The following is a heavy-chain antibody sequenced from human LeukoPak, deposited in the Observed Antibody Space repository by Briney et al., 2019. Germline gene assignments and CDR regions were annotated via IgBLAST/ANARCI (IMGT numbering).Heavy chain of an antibody. Sequence: GGSLRLSCAASGFTFSSYSMNWVRQAPGKGLEWVSSISSSSSYIYYADSVKGLFTISRDNAKNSLYLQMNSLRAEDTAVYYCARDPVIHSSSSSIFDYWGQGTLVTVSS. CDR2: ISSSSSYI. V-gene: IGHV3-21*01. J-gene: IGHJ4*02. D-gene: IGHD6-6*01. CDR3: ARDPVIHSSSSSIFDY. CDR1: GFTFSSYS.